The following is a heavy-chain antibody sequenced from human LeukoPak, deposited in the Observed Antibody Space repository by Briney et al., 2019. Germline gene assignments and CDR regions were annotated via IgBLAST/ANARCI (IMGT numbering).Heavy chain of an antibody. J-gene: IGHJ6*03. D-gene: IGHD2-2*01. CDR2: INPSGGST. CDR3: ARDWHCSSTSCYPDSSYYYMDV. Sequence: ASVKVSCKASGYTFTSYYMHWVRQAPGQGLEWMGIINPSGGSTSYAQKFQGRVTMTRDTSTSTVYMELSSLRSEDTAVYYCARDWHCSSTSCYPDSSYYYMDVWGKGTTVTVSS. V-gene: IGHV1-46*01. CDR1: GYTFTSYY.